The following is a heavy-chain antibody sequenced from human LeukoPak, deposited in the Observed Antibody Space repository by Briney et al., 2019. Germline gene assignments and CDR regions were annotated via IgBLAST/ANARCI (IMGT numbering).Heavy chain of an antibody. V-gene: IGHV4-39*05. J-gene: IGHJ4*02. D-gene: IGHD6-19*01. CDR3: ARIAVAGTNLDY. CDR1: GGSISSSSYY. Sequence: SETPSLTCTVSGGSISSSSYYWGWIRQPPGKGLEWIGSIYYSGSTYYNPSLKSRVTISVDTSKNQFSLKLSSVTAADTAVYYCARIAVAGTNLDYWGQGTLVTVSS. CDR2: IYYSGST.